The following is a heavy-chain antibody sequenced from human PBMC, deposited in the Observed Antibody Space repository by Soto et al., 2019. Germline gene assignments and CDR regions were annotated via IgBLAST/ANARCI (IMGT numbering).Heavy chain of an antibody. CDR2: IYPGDSDT. J-gene: IGHJ6*03. CDR3: ARHERITGTTLGYYYMDV. CDR1: GYSFTSYW. V-gene: IGHV5-51*01. D-gene: IGHD1-20*01. Sequence: PGESLKISCKGSGYSFTSYWIGWVRQMPGKGLEWMGIIYPGDSDTRYSPSFQGQVTISADKSISTAYLQWSSLKASDTAMYYWARHERITGTTLGYYYMDVWGKGTTVTDSS.